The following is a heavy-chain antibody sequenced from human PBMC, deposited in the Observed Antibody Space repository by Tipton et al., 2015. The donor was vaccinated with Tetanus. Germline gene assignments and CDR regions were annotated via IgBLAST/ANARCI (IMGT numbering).Heavy chain of an antibody. J-gene: IGHJ4*02. CDR3: ARGGSHFDY. V-gene: IGHV1-18*01. CDR2: ISTYNGNT. CDR1: GYTFTSYG. D-gene: IGHD1-26*01. Sequence: QLVQSGAEVKKPGASVKVSCKASGYTFTSYGISWARQAPGQGLEWMGWISTYNGNTNYVQKFQGRVTMTTDTSTNTAYMELRSLRSDGAALYYWARGGSHFDYWGQGTLVTVSS.